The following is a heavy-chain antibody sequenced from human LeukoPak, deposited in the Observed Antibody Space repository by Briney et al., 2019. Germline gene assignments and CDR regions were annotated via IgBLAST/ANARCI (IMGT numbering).Heavy chain of an antibody. CDR1: GGTFSSYA. D-gene: IGHD6-13*01. CDR2: IIPILGIA. J-gene: IGHJ4*02. V-gene: IGHV1-69*04. Sequence: SVKVSCKASGGTFSSYAISWVRQAPGQGLEWMGRIIPILGIANYAQKFQGRVTITADKSTSTAYMELSSLRSEDTAVYYCARSPGIAAAGANHFDYWGQGTLVTVSS. CDR3: ARSPGIAAAGANHFDY.